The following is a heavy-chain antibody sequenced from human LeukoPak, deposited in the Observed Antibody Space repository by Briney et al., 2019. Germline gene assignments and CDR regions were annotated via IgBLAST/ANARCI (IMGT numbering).Heavy chain of an antibody. CDR3: ARPLSGGSSWYSLYYYGMDV. J-gene: IGHJ6*02. CDR2: IIPIFGTA. Sequence: ASVKVSCKASGGTFSSYAISWVRQAPGQGLEWMGGIIPIFGTANYAQKFQGRVTITADESTSTAYKELSSLRSEDTAVYYCARPLSGGSSWYSLYYYGMDVWGQGTTVTVSS. V-gene: IGHV1-69*13. D-gene: IGHD6-13*01. CDR1: GGTFSSYA.